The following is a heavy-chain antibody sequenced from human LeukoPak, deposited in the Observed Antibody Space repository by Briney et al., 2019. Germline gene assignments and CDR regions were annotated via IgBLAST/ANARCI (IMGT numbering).Heavy chain of an antibody. D-gene: IGHD5-18*01. J-gene: IGHJ6*03. Sequence: SETLSLTXAVYGGSFSGYYWSWIRQPPGKGLEWIGEINHSGSTNYNPSLKSRVTISVDTSKNQFSLKLSSVTAADTAVYYCARGVDTAMSLYYYYYYYMDVWGKGTTVTVSS. CDR1: GGSFSGYY. CDR2: INHSGST. V-gene: IGHV4-34*01. CDR3: ARGVDTAMSLYYYYYYYMDV.